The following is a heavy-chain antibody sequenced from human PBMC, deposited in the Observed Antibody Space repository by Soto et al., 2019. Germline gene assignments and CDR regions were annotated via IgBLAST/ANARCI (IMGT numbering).Heavy chain of an antibody. V-gene: IGHV1-2*04. CDR3: ARVVTGTDDAFDI. D-gene: IGHD1-20*01. J-gene: IGHJ3*02. CDR2: INPNSGGT. Sequence: ASVKVSCKASGYTFTGYYMHWVRQAPGQGLEWMGWINPNSGGTNYAQKFQGWVTMTRDTSISTAYMEPSRLRSDDTAVYYCARVVTGTDDAFDIWGQGTMVTVSS. CDR1: GYTFTGYY.